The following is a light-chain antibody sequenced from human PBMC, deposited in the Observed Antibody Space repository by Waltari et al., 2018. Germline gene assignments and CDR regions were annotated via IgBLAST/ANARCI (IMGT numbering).Light chain of an antibody. CDR1: SSAVGGYTS. CDR3: SSYTSSSTWV. V-gene: IGLV2-14*01. J-gene: IGLJ3*02. CDR2: EVS. Sequence: QSALTQPASVSGSTGQSITISCTGTSSAVGGYTSVSWYQQHPGKAPKLMIYEVSNRPSGVSNRFSGSKSGNTASLTISGLQAEDEADYYCSSYTSSSTWVFGGGTKLTVL.